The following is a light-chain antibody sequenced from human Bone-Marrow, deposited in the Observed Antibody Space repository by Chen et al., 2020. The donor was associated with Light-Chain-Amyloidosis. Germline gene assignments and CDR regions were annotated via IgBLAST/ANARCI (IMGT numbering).Light chain of an antibody. V-gene: IGLV3-21*02. Sequence: SYVLTQPSSVSVAPGQTATIACGGNNIGSTSVHWYQQTPGQAPLLVVHDDSYRPSGIPERLSGSNSGNTATLTISRVEAGDEADYYCQVWDRSSDRPVFGGGTKLTVL. CDR2: DDS. J-gene: IGLJ3*02. CDR3: QVWDRSSDRPV. CDR1: NIGSTS.